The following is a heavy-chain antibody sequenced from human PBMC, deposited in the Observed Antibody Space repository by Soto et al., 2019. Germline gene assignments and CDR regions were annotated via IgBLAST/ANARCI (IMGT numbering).Heavy chain of an antibody. CDR1: GFTFSSYA. D-gene: IGHD1-26*01. Sequence: GGSLRLSCAASGFTFSSYAMHWVRQAPGKGLEWVAVISYDGSNKYYADSVKGRFTISRDNSKNTLYLQMNSLRAEDTAVYYCARDPLYLYSGSYDHIWGAFDIWGQGTMVTVSS. CDR3: ARDPLYLYSGSYDHIWGAFDI. V-gene: IGHV3-30-3*01. J-gene: IGHJ3*02. CDR2: ISYDGSNK.